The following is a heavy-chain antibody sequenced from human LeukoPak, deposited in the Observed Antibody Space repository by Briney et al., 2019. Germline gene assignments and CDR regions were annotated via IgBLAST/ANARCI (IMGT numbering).Heavy chain of an antibody. V-gene: IGHV4-31*11. CDR3: ARLVPDDYGDPDAYDI. D-gene: IGHD4-17*01. Sequence: SETLSLTCAVYGGSFSGYYWSWIRQHPGKGLEWIGYIYFSGSTYYNPSLKSRVTISEDTSKNQFSLKLSSVTAADTAVYYCARLVPDDYGDPDAYDIWGQGTMVIVSS. CDR1: GGSFSGYY. J-gene: IGHJ3*02. CDR2: IYFSGST.